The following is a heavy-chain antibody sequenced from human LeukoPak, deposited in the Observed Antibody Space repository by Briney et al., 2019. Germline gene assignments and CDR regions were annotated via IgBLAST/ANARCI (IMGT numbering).Heavy chain of an antibody. CDR1: GFTFSSYW. D-gene: IGHD3-16*01. Sequence: PGGSLRLSCAASGFTFSSYWMHWVRQAPGKGLVWVSRINSDGSSTSYADSVKGRFTISRDNAKNTLYLQMNSLRAKDTAVYYCARDWGSGDYFDYWGQGTLVTVSS. J-gene: IGHJ4*02. V-gene: IGHV3-74*01. CDR3: ARDWGSGDYFDY. CDR2: INSDGSST.